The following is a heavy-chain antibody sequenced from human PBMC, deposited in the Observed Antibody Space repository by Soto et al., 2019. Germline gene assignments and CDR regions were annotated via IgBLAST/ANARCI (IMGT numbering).Heavy chain of an antibody. J-gene: IGHJ4*02. CDR2: ITSRLTT. CDR1: GFSFGSCN. Sequence: EVALVESGGRLVQPGVSLRLSCVASGFSFGSCNMNGFRPAPGKGLQWVAHITSRLTTHDADFVQGRFTISRDNDNNSIYLEIYDLSDEDTAVYYCARDSSHGVAVGGLDSWGQGTLVTISS. V-gene: IGHV3-48*02. CDR3: ARDSSHGVAVGGLDS. D-gene: IGHD3-3*01.